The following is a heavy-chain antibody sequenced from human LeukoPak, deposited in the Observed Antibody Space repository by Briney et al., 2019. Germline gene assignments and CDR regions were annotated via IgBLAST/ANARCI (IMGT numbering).Heavy chain of an antibody. D-gene: IGHD3-9*01. CDR1: GGSISSYY. CDR3: ARDTVIRYFEPNWFDP. J-gene: IGHJ5*02. CDR2: IYTSGST. V-gene: IGHV4-4*07. Sequence: SETLSLTCTVSGGSISSYYWSWIRQPAGKGLEWIGRIYTSGSTNYNPSLKSRVTMSVDTSKNQFSLKLSSVTAADTAVYYCARDTVIRYFEPNWFDPWGQGTLVTVSS.